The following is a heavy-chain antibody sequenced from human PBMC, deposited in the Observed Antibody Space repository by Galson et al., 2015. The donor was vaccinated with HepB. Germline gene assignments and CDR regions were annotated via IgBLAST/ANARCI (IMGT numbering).Heavy chain of an antibody. Sequence: SLRLSCAASGFTFSSYAMSWVRQAPGKGLEWVSAISGSGGSTYYADSVKGRFTISRDNSKNTLYLQMNSLRAEDTAVYYCAKDGIYGSGSYYADYWGQGTLVTVSS. CDR1: GFTFSSYA. CDR3: AKDGIYGSGSYYADY. J-gene: IGHJ4*02. CDR2: ISGSGGST. V-gene: IGHV3-23*01. D-gene: IGHD3-10*01.